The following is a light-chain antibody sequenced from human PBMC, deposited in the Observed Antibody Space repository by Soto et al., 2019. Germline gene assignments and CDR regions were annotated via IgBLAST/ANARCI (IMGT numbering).Light chain of an antibody. CDR3: QQRAKWPLT. CDR2: DAS. Sequence: EIVLTQSPVTLSLSPGERATLSCRASQSVSSYLAWYQQKPGQAPRLLIFDASNRAPGIPARFSGSGSGTDFTLTISSLEPEDFALYYCQQRAKWPLTFGGGTKVEIK. V-gene: IGKV3-11*01. J-gene: IGKJ4*01. CDR1: QSVSSY.